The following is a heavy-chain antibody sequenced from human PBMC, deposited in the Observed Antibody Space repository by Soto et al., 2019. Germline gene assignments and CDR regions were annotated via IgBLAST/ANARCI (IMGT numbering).Heavy chain of an antibody. CDR1: GGTFSSYA. D-gene: IGHD6-19*01. Sequence: ASVKVSCKASGGTFSSYAISWVRQAPGQGLEWMGGIIPIFGTANYAQKFQGRVTITADESTSTAYMELSSLRSEDTAVYYCARGEARYSSGRYYFDYWGQGTLVTVSS. CDR3: ARGEARYSSGRYYFDY. J-gene: IGHJ4*02. V-gene: IGHV1-69*13. CDR2: IIPIFGTA.